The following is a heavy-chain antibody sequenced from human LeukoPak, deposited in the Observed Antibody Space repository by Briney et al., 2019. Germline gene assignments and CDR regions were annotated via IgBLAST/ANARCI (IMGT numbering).Heavy chain of an antibody. CDR2: LIAYNGNT. J-gene: IGHJ4*02. V-gene: IGHV1-18*01. D-gene: IGHD3-22*01. CDR1: GYTFTIYG. Sequence: ASVKVSRKDSGYTFTIYGISTVRQAPGQRREWMGWLIAYNGNTSYAQKLQGRVTMTTDTSTSTAYMELRSLRSDDTAVYYCARGPREADYYDSSGYYSWGQGTLVTVSS. CDR3: ARGPREADYYDSSGYYS.